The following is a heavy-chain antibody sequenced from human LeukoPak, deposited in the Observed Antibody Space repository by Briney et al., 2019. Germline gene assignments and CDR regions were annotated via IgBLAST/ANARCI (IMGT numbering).Heavy chain of an antibody. CDR3: VRELVGAPWRVDY. CDR1: GYSISSGYY. J-gene: IGHJ4*02. CDR2: IYHSGST. D-gene: IGHD1-26*01. V-gene: IGHV4-38-2*02. Sequence: ASETLSLTCTVSGYSISSGYYWGWIRQSPGKGLEWIGSIYHSGSTYYNPSLTSRVTISVDTSENQFSLKLTSVTAADTAVYYCVRELVGAPWRVDYWGPGTLVAVS.